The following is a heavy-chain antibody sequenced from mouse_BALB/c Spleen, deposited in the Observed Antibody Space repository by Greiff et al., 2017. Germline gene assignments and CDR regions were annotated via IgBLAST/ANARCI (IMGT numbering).Heavy chain of an antibody. V-gene: IGHV10-1*02. CDR3: VRLADWYFDV. J-gene: IGHJ1*01. CDR2: IRSKSNNYAT. Sequence: EAGGGLVQPKGSLKLSCAASGFTFNTYAMNWVRQAPGKGLEWVARIRSKSNNYATYYADSVKDRFTISRDDSQSMLYLQMNNLKTEDTAMYYCVRLADWYFDVWGAGTTVTVSS. D-gene: IGHD4-1*01. CDR1: GFTFNTYA.